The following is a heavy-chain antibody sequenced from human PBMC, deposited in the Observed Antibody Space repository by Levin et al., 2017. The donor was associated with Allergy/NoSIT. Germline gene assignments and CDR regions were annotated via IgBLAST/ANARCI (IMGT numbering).Heavy chain of an antibody. CDR3: ARTWGEGLYFFDY. V-gene: IGHV3-20*01. CDR2: INWNGGST. Sequence: RSSETLSLTCAASGFTFDDYGMTWVRQAPGKGLEWVSVINWNGGSTGYADSVKGRFTISRDNAKNSLYLQMNSLRAEDTALYHCARTWGEGLYFFDYWGQGTLVTVSS. CDR1: GFTFDDYG. D-gene: IGHD3-10*01. J-gene: IGHJ4*02.